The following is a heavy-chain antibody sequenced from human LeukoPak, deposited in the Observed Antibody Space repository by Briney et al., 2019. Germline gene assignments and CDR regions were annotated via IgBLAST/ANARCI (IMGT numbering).Heavy chain of an antibody. V-gene: IGHV3-48*04. CDR1: GFTFSSYA. Sequence: GGSLRLSCAASGFTFSSYAMSWVRQAPGKGLEWVSYITSGSSTIYYPDSVKGRFTISRDNAKNSLYLQVNSLRAEDTAIYYCARDQIPSSSGWFRWYFDLWGRGTLVTVSS. CDR2: ITSGSSTI. J-gene: IGHJ2*01. D-gene: IGHD6-19*01. CDR3: ARDQIPSSSGWFRWYFDL.